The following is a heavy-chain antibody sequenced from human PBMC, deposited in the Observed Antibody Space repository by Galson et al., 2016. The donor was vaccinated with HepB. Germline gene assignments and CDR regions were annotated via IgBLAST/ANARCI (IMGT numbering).Heavy chain of an antibody. J-gene: IGHJ3*02. CDR2: INAGNGNT. Sequence: SVKVSCKASGYTFTSYAMHWVRQAPGQRLEWMEWINAGNGNTKYSQKFQGRVTITRDTSASTAYMELSSLRSEDTAVYYCARDGGYCSSTSCYNDAFDIWGQGTMVTVSS. CDR1: GYTFTSYA. V-gene: IGHV1-3*01. D-gene: IGHD2-2*02. CDR3: ARDGGYCSSTSCYNDAFDI.